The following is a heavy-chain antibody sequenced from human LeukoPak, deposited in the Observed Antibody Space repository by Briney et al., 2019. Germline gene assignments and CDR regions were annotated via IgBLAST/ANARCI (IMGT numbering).Heavy chain of an antibody. CDR3: ARRIGVSIDY. CDR2: IRFDGSNK. CDR1: RFTFGSFY. J-gene: IGHJ4*02. V-gene: IGHV3-30*02. D-gene: IGHD5/OR15-5a*01. Sequence: PGGSLRLSCAASRFTFGSFYMHWVRQAPGKGLEWVTFIRFDGSNKYYADSVKGRFTISRDNSKNTLYLQMCSLRPEDTAVYYCARRIGVSIDYWGQGTLVTVSS.